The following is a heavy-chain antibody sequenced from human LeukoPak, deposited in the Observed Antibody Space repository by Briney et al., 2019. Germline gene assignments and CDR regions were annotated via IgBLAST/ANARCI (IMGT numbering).Heavy chain of an antibody. V-gene: IGHV3-11*01. CDR1: GFTFSDYY. D-gene: IGHD2-21*02. CDR2: ISSSGSTI. Sequence: GGSLRLSCAASGFTFSDYYMSWIRQAPGKGLEWGSYISSSGSTIYYADSVKGRFTISRDNAKNSLYLQMNSLRAEDTAVYYCASSPIAYCGGDCYQPPGYWGQGTLVTVSS. CDR3: ASSPIAYCGGDCYQPPGY. J-gene: IGHJ4*02.